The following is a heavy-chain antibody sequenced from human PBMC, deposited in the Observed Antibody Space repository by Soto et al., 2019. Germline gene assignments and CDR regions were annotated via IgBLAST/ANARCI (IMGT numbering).Heavy chain of an antibody. Sequence: LRLSCAASGFTFSSYGMHWVRQAPGKGLEWVAVIWFDGSNKDYADSVKGRFAISRDHYKNTLYLQMNNLRAEDTAVYYCARDAYLGSGSYAFWGHGTLVTVSS. CDR2: IWFDGSNK. V-gene: IGHV3-33*01. CDR3: ARDAYLGSGSYAF. D-gene: IGHD3-10*01. CDR1: GFTFSSYG. J-gene: IGHJ4*01.